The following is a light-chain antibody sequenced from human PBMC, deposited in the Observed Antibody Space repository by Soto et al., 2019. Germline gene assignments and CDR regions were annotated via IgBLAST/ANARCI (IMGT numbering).Light chain of an antibody. Sequence: QSALTQPASVSGSPGQSITVSGIGSSSDVGRFNFVSWFQQHPDKVPKLIIYDVFNRPSGVSSRFSGSKSGNVASLTISGLQAGDEADYYCCSYSRSESYVFGTGTKLTVL. J-gene: IGLJ1*01. CDR1: SSDVGRFNF. CDR2: DVF. V-gene: IGLV2-14*03. CDR3: CSYSRSESYV.